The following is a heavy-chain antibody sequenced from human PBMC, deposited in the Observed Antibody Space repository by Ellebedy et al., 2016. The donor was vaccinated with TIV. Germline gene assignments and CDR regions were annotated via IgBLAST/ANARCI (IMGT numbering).Heavy chain of an antibody. CDR2: NNPSGAA. J-gene: IGHJ4*02. V-gene: IGHV1-46*01. CDR1: GGTFTKHA. Sequence: ASVKVSCXTSGGTFTKHAISWVRQAPGQGLEWMGINNPSGAARYAQKFQGRVTMTRDTPTSTVYLELSGLTSEDTAVYFCAGGPVWLKADYWGQGTLVTVSS. CDR3: AGGPVWLKADY. D-gene: IGHD3-22*01.